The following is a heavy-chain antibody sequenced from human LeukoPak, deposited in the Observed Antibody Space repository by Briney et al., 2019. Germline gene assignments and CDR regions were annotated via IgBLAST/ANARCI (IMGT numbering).Heavy chain of an antibody. D-gene: IGHD6-6*01. J-gene: IGHJ4*02. CDR3: ARGPNYSSSPGGVDY. CDR1: GFTFSSYA. Sequence: GGSLRLSCAASGFTFSSYAMHWVRQAPGKGLEWVAVISYDGSNKYYADSVKGRFTISRDNSKNTLYLQMNSLRAEDTAVYYCARGPNYSSSPGGVDYWGQGTLVTVSS. V-gene: IGHV3-30*04. CDR2: ISYDGSNK.